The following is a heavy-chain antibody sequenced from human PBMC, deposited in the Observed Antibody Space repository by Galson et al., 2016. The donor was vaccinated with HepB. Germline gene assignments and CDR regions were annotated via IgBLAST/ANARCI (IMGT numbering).Heavy chain of an antibody. CDR2: ISPNTGGT. J-gene: IGHJ5*02. D-gene: IGHD5-12*01. CDR3: ARVDIVATNAAAREGIDP. CDR1: GYIFISYY. V-gene: IGHV1-2*02. Sequence: SVKVSCKASGYIFISYYIHWVRQPPGQNLEWMGRISPNTGGTVYAQKFQGRVTMTRDTSITTAYMELSRLRPDDTAVYYCARVDIVATNAAAREGIDPWGQRTLVTVAS.